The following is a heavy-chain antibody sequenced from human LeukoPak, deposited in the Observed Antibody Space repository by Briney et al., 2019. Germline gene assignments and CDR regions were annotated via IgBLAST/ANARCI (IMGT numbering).Heavy chain of an antibody. J-gene: IGHJ5*02. CDR1: GYTFTSYD. D-gene: IGHD5-12*01. Sequence: ASVKVSCNASGYTFTSYDINWVRQPTAQGLEWMGGRNPNSDNTGCAQKFQGRVSIPINNSVSPEYMELSSLRSEDTAVYYCARGVDYYNWLDLWGQGTLVTVSS. CDR2: RNPNSDNT. CDR3: ARGVDYYNWLDL. V-gene: IGHV1-8*01.